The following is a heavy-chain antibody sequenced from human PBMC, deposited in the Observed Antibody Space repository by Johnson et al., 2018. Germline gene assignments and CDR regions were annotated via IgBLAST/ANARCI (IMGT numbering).Heavy chain of an antibody. V-gene: IGHV3-30-3*01. CDR2: ISYDGSSK. CDR1: GFSFSSYA. CDR3: GRESESNYYYYMDV. J-gene: IGHJ6*03. Sequence: QVQLVESGGGVVQPGRSLRLSCAASGFSFSSYAMHWVRQAPGTGLKWVAVISYDGSSKYYADSVKGRFTLSRDNSKNTLYMQMNSLRAEDTAVYYCGRESESNYYYYMDVWGKGTTVTVSS.